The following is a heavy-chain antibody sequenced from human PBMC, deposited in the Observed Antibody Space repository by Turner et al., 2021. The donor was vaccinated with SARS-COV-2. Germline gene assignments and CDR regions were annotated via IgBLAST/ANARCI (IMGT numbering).Heavy chain of an antibody. J-gene: IGHJ6*02. D-gene: IGHD5-18*01. CDR1: GGSISSSSYY. CDR3: ARLMDTAMDYYGMDV. CDR2: ICYSGST. Sequence: QLQLQESGPGLVKPSETLSLTCTVSGGSISSSSYYWGWIRQPPGKGREWIGNICYSGSTYDNPSLKSRVTISVDTSKNQFSLKLSSVTAADTAVYYCARLMDTAMDYYGMDVWGQGTTVTVSS. V-gene: IGHV4-39*01.